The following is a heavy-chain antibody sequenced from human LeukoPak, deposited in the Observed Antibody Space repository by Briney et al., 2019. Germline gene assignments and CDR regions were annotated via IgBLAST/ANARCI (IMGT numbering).Heavy chain of an antibody. V-gene: IGHV1-69*13. CDR1: GGTFSSYA. CDR3: ARGPPLTATILGNWFDP. Sequence: ASVKVSCKASGGTFSSYAISWVRQAPGQGLEWMGGIIPIFGTANYAQKFQGRVTITADESTSTAYMELSSLRSEDTAVYHCARGPPLTATILGNWFDPWGQGTLVTVSS. D-gene: IGHD3-9*01. J-gene: IGHJ5*02. CDR2: IIPIFGTA.